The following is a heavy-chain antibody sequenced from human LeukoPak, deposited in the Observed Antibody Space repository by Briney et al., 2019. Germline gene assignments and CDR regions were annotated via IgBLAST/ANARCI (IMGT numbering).Heavy chain of an antibody. V-gene: IGHV1-18*01. J-gene: IGHJ4*02. CDR2: ISAYNGNT. CDR3: ASGPILTGYVMLDY. D-gene: IGHD3-9*01. Sequence: ASVKVSCKASGYTFTSYGISWVRQAPGQGLEWMGWISAYNGNTNYAQKLQGRVTMTTDTSTSTAYMELRSLRSDDTAVYYCASGPILTGYVMLDYWGQGTLVTVSS. CDR1: GYTFTSYG.